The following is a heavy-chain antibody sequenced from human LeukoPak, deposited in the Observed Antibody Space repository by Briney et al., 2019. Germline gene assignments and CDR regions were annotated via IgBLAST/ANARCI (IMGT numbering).Heavy chain of an antibody. J-gene: IGHJ4*02. CDR3: ARWGYYYDSSGYFDY. D-gene: IGHD3-22*01. V-gene: IGHV4-59*01. CDR2: IYYSGST. CDR1: GDSISSYY. Sequence: SETLSLTCTVSGDSISSYYWSWIRQPPGKGLEWIGYIYYSGSTNYNPSLKSRVTISVDTSKNQFSLKLSSVTAADTAVYYCARWGYYYDSSGYFDYWGQGTLVTVSS.